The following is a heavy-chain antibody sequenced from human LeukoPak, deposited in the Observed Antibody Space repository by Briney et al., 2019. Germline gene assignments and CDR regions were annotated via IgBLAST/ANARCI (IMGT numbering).Heavy chain of an antibody. V-gene: IGHV5-51*01. CDR3: ATHSSGWNAWPAYYYYYGMDV. D-gene: IGHD6-19*01. J-gene: IGHJ6*02. CDR1: GYSFTSYW. Sequence: GESLKISCKGSGYSFTSYWIGWVRQMPGKGLEWMGIIYPGDSDTRYSPSFQGQVTISADKSISTAYLQWSSLKASDTAMSYCATHSSGWNAWPAYYYYYGMDVWGQGTTVTVSS. CDR2: IYPGDSDT.